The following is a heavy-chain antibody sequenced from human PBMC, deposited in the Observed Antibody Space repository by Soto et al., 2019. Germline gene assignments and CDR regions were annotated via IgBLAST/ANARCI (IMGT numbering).Heavy chain of an antibody. CDR3: ARVRFKTYYDILTGSWVDY. D-gene: IGHD3-9*01. Sequence: PSETLSLTCAFSGCSISSGGYCWSWIRQPPGKGLEWIGYIYHSGSTYYNPSLKSRVTISVDRSKNQFSLKLSSVTAADTAVYYCARVRFKTYYDILTGSWVDYWGQGTLVTVSS. J-gene: IGHJ4*02. CDR2: IYHSGST. V-gene: IGHV4-30-2*01. CDR1: GCSISSGGYC.